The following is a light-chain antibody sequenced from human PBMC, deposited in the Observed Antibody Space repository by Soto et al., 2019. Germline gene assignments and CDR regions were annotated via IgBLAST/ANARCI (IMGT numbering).Light chain of an antibody. Sequence: DIVMTQSPDSLAVSLGERATINCKSSRSILYSSNTKNYLAWYQQKPGQPPKLLIYWASTRESGVPDRFSGSGSGTDFTLTISSLQAEDGAVYYCQQYYSTPYTFGQGTKLEIK. CDR1: RSILYSSNTKNY. V-gene: IGKV4-1*01. CDR2: WAS. J-gene: IGKJ2*01. CDR3: QQYYSTPYT.